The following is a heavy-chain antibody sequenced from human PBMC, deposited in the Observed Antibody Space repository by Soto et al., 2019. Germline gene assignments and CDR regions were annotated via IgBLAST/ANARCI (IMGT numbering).Heavy chain of an antibody. CDR2: ISYDGSNK. CDR1: GFTFSSYA. Sequence: QVRLVEAGGGVVQPGRSLRLSCAASGFTFSSYAMHWVRQAPGKGLEWVAVISYDGSNKYYADSVKGRFTISRDNSRNTLYVQMNSLSAEDTAVYYCARELDYWGQGTLVTVSS. V-gene: IGHV3-30-3*01. CDR3: ARELDY. J-gene: IGHJ4*02.